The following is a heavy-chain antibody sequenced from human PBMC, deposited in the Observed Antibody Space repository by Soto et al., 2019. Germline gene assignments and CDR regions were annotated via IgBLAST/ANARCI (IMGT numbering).Heavy chain of an antibody. V-gene: IGHV4-4*02. CDR3: TKNSAYALDY. CDR1: GGSVSNNNW. CDR2: IHHSGGT. J-gene: IGHJ4*02. Sequence: QVQLQESGPGLVKPSGTLSLSCAVSGGSVSNNNWWSWVRQSPGNGLEWIGEIHHSGGTSYNPSLESRATLSVDKSKNEVSLRLNYVTDADTAVYYCTKNSAYALDYWGLGILVTVSS. D-gene: IGHD5-12*01.